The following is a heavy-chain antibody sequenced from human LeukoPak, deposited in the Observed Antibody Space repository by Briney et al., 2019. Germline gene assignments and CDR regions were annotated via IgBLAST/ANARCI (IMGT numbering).Heavy chain of an antibody. V-gene: IGHV3-74*01. CDR3: AREAYDDFWSGSWRYYYYMDV. Sequence: GGSLRLSCAASGFTFSSYWMHWVRQAPGKGLVWVSRINSDGSSTSYADSVKGRFTISRDNARNSLYLQMNSLRAEDTAVYYCAREAYDDFWSGSWRYYYYMDVWGKGITATVSS. D-gene: IGHD3-3*01. CDR2: INSDGSST. CDR1: GFTFSSYW. J-gene: IGHJ6*03.